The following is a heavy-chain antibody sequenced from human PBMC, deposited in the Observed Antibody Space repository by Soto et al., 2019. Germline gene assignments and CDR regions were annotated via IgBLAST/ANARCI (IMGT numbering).Heavy chain of an antibody. CDR3: AHRYGGNYYRWYFDS. D-gene: IGHD1-26*01. CDR1: GFSLTTSGAG. CDR2: IPWKDDK. Sequence: QITLKESGPTLVKPTQTLTLTCTYSGFSLTTSGAGVGWIRQPPGKALKWLALIPWKDDKRYNPGLESRLTITKDTSKNQVILILTNMDPVDTATSFCAHRYGGNYYRWYFDSWGQGTLVTVSS. J-gene: IGHJ4*02. V-gene: IGHV2-5*01.